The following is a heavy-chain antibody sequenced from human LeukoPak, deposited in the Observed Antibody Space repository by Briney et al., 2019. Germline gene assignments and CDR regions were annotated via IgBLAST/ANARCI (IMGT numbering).Heavy chain of an antibody. D-gene: IGHD1-1*01. V-gene: IGHV3-23*05. CDR1: GFNFFDYV. CDR3: ASKTGKTGTYD. CDR2: IDRSGSNT. Sequence: VGSLRLSCVVSGFNFFDYVMIWVRQAPGKGLEWVSSIDRSGSNTYYADFVKGQFTISRDNSKNTLFLQMNSLRAEDTAVYHCASKTGKTGTYDWGQGTLVTVSS. J-gene: IGHJ4*02.